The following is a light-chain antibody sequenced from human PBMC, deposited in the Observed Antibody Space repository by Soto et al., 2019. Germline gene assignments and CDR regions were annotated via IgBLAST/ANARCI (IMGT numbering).Light chain of an antibody. Sequence: QSVLTQPASVSASPGESITVSCTGTNSDIGTYNLVSWYQQYPGKAPKLIIHESYKRPSGVSNRFSGSKSGNTASLTISGLQAEDEADYYCCSYAGGGTWVFGGGTKLTVL. CDR2: ESY. CDR3: CSYAGGGTWV. CDR1: NSDIGTYNL. J-gene: IGLJ3*02. V-gene: IGLV2-23*01.